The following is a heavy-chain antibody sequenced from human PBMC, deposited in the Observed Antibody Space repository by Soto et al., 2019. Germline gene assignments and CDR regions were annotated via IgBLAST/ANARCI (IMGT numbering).Heavy chain of an antibody. J-gene: IGHJ4*02. CDR3: AKEGTSGLYHFDY. D-gene: IGHD6-19*01. CDR1: GLTFSNYA. V-gene: IGHV3-23*01. CDR2: ISGSGDTP. Sequence: HPGGSLRLSCAASGLTFSNYAISWVRQAPGKGLEWVSIISGSGDTPYYADSVKGRFTISRDNSRNTLYLQMNSLRAGDSAKYYCAKEGTSGLYHFDYWGPGTLVTVSS.